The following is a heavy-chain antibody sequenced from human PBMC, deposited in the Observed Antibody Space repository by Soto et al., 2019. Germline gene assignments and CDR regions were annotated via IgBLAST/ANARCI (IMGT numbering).Heavy chain of an antibody. V-gene: IGHV3-30*03. CDR3: AYGRGEMFWANCGGLDV. CDR2: ITYEGSQI. J-gene: IGHJ6*02. CDR1: GFTFPRFG. Sequence: QVQLVESGGGVVQPGRSLRLSCAASGFTFPRFGMHWVRQAPGKGLEWVALITYEGSQIYYADAVKGRFTISRDNGDNTLSLQMDKLRIEGAETYFCAYGRGEMFWANCGGLDVWGQGTMVTVSS. D-gene: IGHD3-9*01.